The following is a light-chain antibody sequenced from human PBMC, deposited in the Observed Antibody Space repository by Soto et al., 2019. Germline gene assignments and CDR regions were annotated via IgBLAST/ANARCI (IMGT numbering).Light chain of an antibody. Sequence: DIVMTQSPDSLAVSLGERATINCKSSQSILYSSNNKNYLACYQQKPRQPPKLLIYWASTREAGVPDRFSGSGSGTDFTLTISSLQAEDVAVYYCQQYYSTPFTFGPGTKVDIK. CDR1: QSILYSSNNKNY. CDR2: WAS. V-gene: IGKV4-1*01. CDR3: QQYYSTPFT. J-gene: IGKJ3*01.